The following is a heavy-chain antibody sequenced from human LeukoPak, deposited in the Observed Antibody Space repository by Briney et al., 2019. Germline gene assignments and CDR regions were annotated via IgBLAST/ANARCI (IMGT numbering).Heavy chain of an antibody. J-gene: IGHJ3*02. CDR1: GFTFNIYV. CDR2: ISGSGDTT. Sequence: GGSLRLSCAASGFTFNIYVLTWVRQAPGKGLEWVSSISGSGDTTYYADSVKGRFTISRDNSKNTLYLQMNSLRAEDTAVYYCARDHTGGRAFDIWGQGTMVTVSS. D-gene: IGHD3-16*01. CDR3: ARDHTGGRAFDI. V-gene: IGHV3-23*01.